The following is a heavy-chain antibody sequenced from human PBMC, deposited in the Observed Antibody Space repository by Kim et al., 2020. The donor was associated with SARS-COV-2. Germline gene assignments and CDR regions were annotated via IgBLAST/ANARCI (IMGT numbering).Heavy chain of an antibody. CDR2: TYYRSKWYN. J-gene: IGHJ6*02. V-gene: IGHV6-1*01. CDR1: GDSVSSNSAA. CDR3: ARDRLLINSSSWYYYGMDV. Sequence: SQTLSLTCAISGDSVSSNSAAWNWIRQSPSRGLEWLGRTYYRSKWYNDYAVSVKSRITINPDTSKNQFSLQLNSVTPEDTAVYYCARDRLLINSSSWYYYGMDVWGQGTTVTVSS. D-gene: IGHD6-13*01.